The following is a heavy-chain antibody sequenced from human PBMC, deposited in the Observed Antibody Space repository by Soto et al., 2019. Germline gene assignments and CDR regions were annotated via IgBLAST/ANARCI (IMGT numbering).Heavy chain of an antibody. CDR2: IVVGSGNT. Sequence: ASVKVSCKASGFTFTTSAVQWVRQARGQRLEWIGWIVVGSGNTNYAQKFQERVTITRDMSTSTAYMELSSLRSEDTAVYYCAADALYSGSYPYYYFGMDVWGQGTTVTVSS. J-gene: IGHJ6*02. D-gene: IGHD1-26*01. CDR1: GFTFTTSA. V-gene: IGHV1-58*01. CDR3: AADALYSGSYPYYYFGMDV.